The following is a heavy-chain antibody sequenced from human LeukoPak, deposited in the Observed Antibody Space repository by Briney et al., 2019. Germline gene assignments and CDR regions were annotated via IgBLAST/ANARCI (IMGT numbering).Heavy chain of an antibody. V-gene: IGHV3-64*02. Sequence: GGSLRLSCAAYGFTFSHYSMHWVRQAPGKGLEYVSAIISNGGSTHYADSVKGRFTFSRDNSKNTLYLQMDSLRAEDMAVYYCARITMGATIANFYYYHMDVWGKGATVTVSS. J-gene: IGHJ6*04. CDR1: GFTFSHYS. CDR2: IISNGGST. D-gene: IGHD3-3*01. CDR3: ARITMGATIANFYYYHMDV.